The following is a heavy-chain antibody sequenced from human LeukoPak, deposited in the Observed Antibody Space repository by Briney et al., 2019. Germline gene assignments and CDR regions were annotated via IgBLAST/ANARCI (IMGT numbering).Heavy chain of an antibody. Sequence: SETLSLTCAVYGGSFSGYYWSWIRQPPGKGLEWIGEINHSGSTNYNPSLKSRVTISVDTSKNQFSLKLSSVTAADTAVYYCARGTVDIVVVPAAIVTSGVFDYWGQGTLVTVSS. V-gene: IGHV4-34*01. D-gene: IGHD2-2*02. CDR2: INHSGST. CDR1: GGSFSGYY. CDR3: ARGTVDIVVVPAAIVTSGVFDY. J-gene: IGHJ4*02.